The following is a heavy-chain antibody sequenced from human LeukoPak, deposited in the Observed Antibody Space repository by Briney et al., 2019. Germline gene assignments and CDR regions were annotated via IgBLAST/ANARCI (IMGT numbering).Heavy chain of an antibody. CDR1: GFTVSSNY. CDR3: ARDVEDCTSTNCYGGNDY. J-gene: IGHJ4*02. Sequence: GGSLRLSCAASGFTVSSNYMNWVRQAPGKGLEWVSVIYSDGSTYYADSVKGRFTLSRDNSKNTLYLQMNSLRVEDTAVYYCARDVEDCTSTNCYGGNDYWGQGTRVTVSS. V-gene: IGHV3-66*01. CDR2: IYSDGST. D-gene: IGHD2-2*01.